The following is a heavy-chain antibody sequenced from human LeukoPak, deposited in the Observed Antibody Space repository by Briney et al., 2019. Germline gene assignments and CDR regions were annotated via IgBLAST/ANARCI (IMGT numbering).Heavy chain of an antibody. CDR2: IRQVGSEK. Sequence: GGSLRLSCAASGFTFSSYWMSWVRQAPGKGLEWVANIRQVGSEKYYVDSVKGRFTISRDNAKNSLYLQMNSLRAEDTAVYYCARDLAAGTGWFDPWGQGTLVTVSS. D-gene: IGHD6-13*01. CDR3: ARDLAAGTGWFDP. CDR1: GFTFSSYW. V-gene: IGHV3-7*01. J-gene: IGHJ5*02.